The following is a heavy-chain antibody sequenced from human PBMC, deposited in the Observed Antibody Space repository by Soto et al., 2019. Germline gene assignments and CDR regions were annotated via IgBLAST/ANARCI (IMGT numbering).Heavy chain of an antibody. Sequence: QVQLVQSGAEVKKPGSSVTVSCKASGGTFSSYAISWVRQAPGQGLEWMGGIIPIFGTANYAQKFQGRVTITADESTRTAYMELSSRRSEDTAVYYCAREKKAHGSGGSCESFDPWGQGTLVTVAS. J-gene: IGHJ5*02. V-gene: IGHV1-69*01. CDR2: IIPIFGTA. CDR3: AREKKAHGSGGSCESFDP. CDR1: GGTFSSYA. D-gene: IGHD2-15*01.